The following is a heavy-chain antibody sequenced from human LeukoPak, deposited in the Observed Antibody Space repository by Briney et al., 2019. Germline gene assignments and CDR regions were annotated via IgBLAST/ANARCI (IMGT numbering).Heavy chain of an antibody. CDR1: GYTFTGYY. CDR3: ARAGGGYYGSGSSLTLYYYYYMDV. J-gene: IGHJ6*03. V-gene: IGHV1-2*02. CDR2: INPNSGGT. D-gene: IGHD3-10*01. Sequence: GASVKVSCKASGYTFTGYYMHWVRQAPGQGLEWMGWINPNSGGTNYAQKFQGRVTMTRDTSISTAYMELSRLRSDDTAVYYCARAGGGYYGSGSSLTLYYYYYMDVWGKGTTVTISS.